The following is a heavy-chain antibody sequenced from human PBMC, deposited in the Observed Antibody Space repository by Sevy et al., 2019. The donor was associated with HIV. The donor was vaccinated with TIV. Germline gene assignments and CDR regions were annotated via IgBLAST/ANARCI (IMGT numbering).Heavy chain of an antibody. CDR1: GFTFSSYE. V-gene: IGHV3-48*03. Sequence: GGSLRLSCAASGFTFSSYEMNWVRQAPGKGLEWVSYISNSGTTISYPDSVKGRFTISRDNARNSLYLQMNSLRAEDTAVYYCARDLPPSATTVAHFDCWGQGTLVTVSS. D-gene: IGHD4-17*01. CDR2: ISNSGTTI. CDR3: ARDLPPSATTVAHFDC. J-gene: IGHJ4*02.